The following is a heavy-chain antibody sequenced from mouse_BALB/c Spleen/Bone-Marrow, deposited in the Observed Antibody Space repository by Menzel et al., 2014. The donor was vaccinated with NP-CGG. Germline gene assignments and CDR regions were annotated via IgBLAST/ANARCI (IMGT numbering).Heavy chain of an antibody. Sequence: VQLQQSGPELLKPGASVRISCKASGYTFTSYFLHWVKQRPGQGLEWIGWIYPGNVNTKYNEKFKGKATLTADKSSSTAYMQLSSLTSEASAVYFCARWVVGRDYAMDYWGQGTSVTVSS. CDR1: GYTFTSYF. CDR2: IYPGNVNT. CDR3: ARWVVGRDYAMDY. V-gene: IGHV1S56*01. J-gene: IGHJ4*01. D-gene: IGHD1-1*01.